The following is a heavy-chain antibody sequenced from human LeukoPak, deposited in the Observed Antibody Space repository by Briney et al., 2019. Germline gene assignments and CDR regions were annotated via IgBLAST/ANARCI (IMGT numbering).Heavy chain of an antibody. CDR2: ISSSGSTI. Sequence: GGSLRLSCAASGFTFSDYYMSWIRQAPGKGLEWVSYISSSGSTIYYADSAKGRFTISRDNAKNSLYLQMNSLRAEDTAVYYCARDASIAAYLVAWGQGTLVTVSS. J-gene: IGHJ5*02. V-gene: IGHV3-11*04. D-gene: IGHD6-6*01. CDR3: ARDASIAAYLVA. CDR1: GFTFSDYY.